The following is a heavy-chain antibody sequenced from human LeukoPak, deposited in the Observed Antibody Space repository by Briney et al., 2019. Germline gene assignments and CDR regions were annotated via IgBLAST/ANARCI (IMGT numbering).Heavy chain of an antibody. CDR3: ANAGRDSTSTISCGMDV. Sequence: GGSLRLSCVASGVTFSTYGMYWVRQAPGKGLEWVAVISHDGNNKYYADSVKGRFTVSRDNSRNTLYLQMNTLRAEDTAVYYCANAGRDSTSTISCGMDVWGQGTTVTVSS. CDR1: GVTFSTYG. CDR2: ISHDGNNK. D-gene: IGHD6-13*01. J-gene: IGHJ6*02. V-gene: IGHV3-30*18.